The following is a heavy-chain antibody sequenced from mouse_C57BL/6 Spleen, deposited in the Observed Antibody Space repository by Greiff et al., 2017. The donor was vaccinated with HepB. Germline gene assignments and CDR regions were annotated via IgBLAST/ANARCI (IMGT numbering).Heavy chain of an antibody. CDR2: ILPGSGST. CDR3: AMTTTVVASYYFDY. Sequence: VQLQQSGAELMKPGASVKLSCKATGYTFTGYWIEWVKQRPGHGLEWIGEILPGSGSTNYNEKFKGKATFTADTSSNTAYMQLSSLTTEDSAIYYSAMTTTVVASYYFDYWGQGTTLTVSS. CDR1: GYTFTGYW. D-gene: IGHD1-1*01. J-gene: IGHJ2*01. V-gene: IGHV1-9*01.